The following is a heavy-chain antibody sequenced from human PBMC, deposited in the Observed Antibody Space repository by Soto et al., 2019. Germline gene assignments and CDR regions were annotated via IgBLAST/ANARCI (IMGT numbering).Heavy chain of an antibody. V-gene: IGHV3-48*01. D-gene: IGHD4-17*01. J-gene: IGHJ3*02. CDR3: ARDYGDLRAFDI. CDR2: ISSSSSTI. Sequence: GGSLRLSCAASGFTFSSYSMNWVRQAPGKGLEWVSYISSSSSTIYYADSVKGRFTISKDNAKNSLYLQMNSLRAEDTAVYYCARDYGDLRAFDIWGQGTMVTVSS. CDR1: GFTFSSYS.